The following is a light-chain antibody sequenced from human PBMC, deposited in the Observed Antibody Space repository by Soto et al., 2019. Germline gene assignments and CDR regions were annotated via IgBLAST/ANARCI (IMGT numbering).Light chain of an antibody. V-gene: IGLV2-14*01. CDR2: EVN. CDR3: SSYTSDTNPYV. Sequence: QSVLTQPASVSGSPGQSITLSCTGTSSDVGGYNYVSWYQLHPGKAPKLIVYEVNHRPSGLSNRFSGSKSGNTASLTISRLQAEDEGDYYCSSYTSDTNPYVFGTGTKVTVL. CDR1: SSDVGGYNY. J-gene: IGLJ1*01.